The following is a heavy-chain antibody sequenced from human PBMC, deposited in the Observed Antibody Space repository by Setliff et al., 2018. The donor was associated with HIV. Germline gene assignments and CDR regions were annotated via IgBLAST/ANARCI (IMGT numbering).Heavy chain of an antibody. CDR2: IYTSGST. CDR3: ARIHDYGGIDI. V-gene: IGHV4-4*07. Sequence: SETLSLTCTVSDSGTYYWSWIRQPAGKGLEWIGRIYTSGSTNYNPSLKSRVTMSVDTSKNQFSLKLSSVTAADTAVYYCARIHDYGGIDIWGQGTMVTVSS. J-gene: IGHJ3*02. CDR1: DSGTYY. D-gene: IGHD4-17*01.